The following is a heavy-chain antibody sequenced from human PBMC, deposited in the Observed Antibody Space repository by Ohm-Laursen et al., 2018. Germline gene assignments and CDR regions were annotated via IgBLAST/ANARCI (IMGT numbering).Heavy chain of an antibody. J-gene: IGHJ4*02. V-gene: IGHV1-69*06. Sequence: VASVKVSCKASGGTFSSYAISWVRQAPGQGLEWMGGIIPIFGTANYAQKFQGRVTITADKSTSTAYMELSNLRSEDTAVYYCARESFAGSNSFDYWGQGTLVTVSS. CDR2: IIPIFGTA. CDR1: GGTFSSYA. CDR3: ARESFAGSNSFDY. D-gene: IGHD3-16*01.